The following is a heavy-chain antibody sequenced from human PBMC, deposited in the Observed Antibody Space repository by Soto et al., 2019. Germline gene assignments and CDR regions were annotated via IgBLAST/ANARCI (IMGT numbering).Heavy chain of an antibody. V-gene: IGHV1-18*04. CDR3: ARGPYNWNYRTVRSDAFDI. CDR1: GYTFTSYG. J-gene: IGHJ3*02. Sequence: ASVKVSCKASGYTFTSYGISWVRQAPGQGLEWMGWISAYNGNTNYAQKLQGRVTMTTDTSTSTAYMELRSLRSDDTAVYYCARGPYNWNYRTVRSDAFDIWGQGTVVTVSS. D-gene: IGHD1-7*01. CDR2: ISAYNGNT.